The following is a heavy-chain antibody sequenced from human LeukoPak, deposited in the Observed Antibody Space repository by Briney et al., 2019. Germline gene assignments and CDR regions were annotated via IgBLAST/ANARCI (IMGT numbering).Heavy chain of an antibody. J-gene: IGHJ4*02. Sequence: PGASLRLSCAASGFTFSSYAMSWVRQAPGKGLEWVSAISGSGGSTYYADSVKGRFTISRDNSKNTLYLQMNSLRAEDTVVYYCAKDREDSSSPYYFDYWGQGTLVTVSS. V-gene: IGHV3-23*01. D-gene: IGHD6-6*01. CDR3: AKDREDSSSPYYFDY. CDR2: ISGSGGST. CDR1: GFTFSSYA.